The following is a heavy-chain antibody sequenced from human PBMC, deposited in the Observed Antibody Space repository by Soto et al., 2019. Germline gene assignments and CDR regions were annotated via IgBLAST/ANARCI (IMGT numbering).Heavy chain of an antibody. J-gene: IGHJ6*02. V-gene: IGHV3-21*01. CDR2: ISSSSSYI. CDR3: ARGGTTLDYYGMDV. CDR1: GFTFSSYS. Sequence: LRLSCAASGFTFSSYSVNWVRQAPGKGLEWVSSISSSSSYIYYADSVKGRFTISRDNAKNSLYLQMNSLRAEDTAVYYCARGGTTLDYYGMDVWGQGTTVTVSS. D-gene: IGHD4-4*01.